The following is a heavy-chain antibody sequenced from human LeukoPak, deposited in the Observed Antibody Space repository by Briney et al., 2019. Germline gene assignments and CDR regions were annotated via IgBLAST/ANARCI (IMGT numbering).Heavy chain of an antibody. Sequence: GRSLRLSCAASGFTFSSYGMHWVRQAPGKGLEWVAVISYDGSNKYYADSVKGRFTISRDNPKNTLYLQMNSLRAEDTAVYYCARDWYGGNSDYWGQGTLVTVSS. CDR3: ARDWYGGNSDY. V-gene: IGHV3-30*03. CDR2: ISYDGSNK. CDR1: GFTFSSYG. J-gene: IGHJ4*02. D-gene: IGHD4-23*01.